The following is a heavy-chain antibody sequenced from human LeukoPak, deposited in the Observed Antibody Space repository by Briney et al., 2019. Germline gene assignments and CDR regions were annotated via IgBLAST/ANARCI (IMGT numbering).Heavy chain of an antibody. V-gene: IGHV3-23*01. Sequence: PGGSLRLSCAASGFTFSSYAMSWGRHAPGEGLEWVSAISGSGGTTYYADSVKGRFTISRDNSKNKLYLQMNSMRAEDTAVYYCAKCRGLMDPFEYWGQGTLVSVSS. CDR1: GFTFSSYA. J-gene: IGHJ4*02. CDR2: ISGSGGTT. D-gene: IGHD2-8*01. CDR3: AKCRGLMDPFEY.